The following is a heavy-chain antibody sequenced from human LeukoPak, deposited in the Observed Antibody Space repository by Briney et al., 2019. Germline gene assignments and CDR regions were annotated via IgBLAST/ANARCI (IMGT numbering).Heavy chain of an antibody. CDR1: GFPFSSYG. Sequence: GGSLRLSCAASGFPFSSYGMHWVRQAPGKGLEWVAVISYNGNKKYCADSVKGRFTISRDNSENALYLQMNSLRAEDTALYYCAKEHSSGWYGYFQHWGQGTLVTVSS. J-gene: IGHJ1*01. D-gene: IGHD6-19*01. CDR2: ISYNGNKK. CDR3: AKEHSSGWYGYFQH. V-gene: IGHV3-30*18.